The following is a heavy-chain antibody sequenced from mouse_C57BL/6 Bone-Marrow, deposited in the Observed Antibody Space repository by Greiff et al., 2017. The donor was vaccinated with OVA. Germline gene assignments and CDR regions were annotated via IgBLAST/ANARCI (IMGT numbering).Heavy chain of an antibody. D-gene: IGHD1-1*02. J-gene: IGHJ4*01. CDR1: GYAFSSSW. CDR2: IYPGDGDT. CDR3: ARNYGSYYAMDY. Sequence: QVQLQQSGPELVKPGASVKISCKASGYAFSSSWMNWVKQRPGKGLEWIGRIYPGDGDTNYNGKFRGKATLTADKSSSTAYMQLSSLTSEDSAVYFCARNYGSYYAMDYWGQGTSVTVSS. V-gene: IGHV1-82*01.